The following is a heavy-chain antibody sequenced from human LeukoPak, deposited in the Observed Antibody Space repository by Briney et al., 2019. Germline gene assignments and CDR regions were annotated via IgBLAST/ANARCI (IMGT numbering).Heavy chain of an antibody. Sequence: ASVKVSCKASGSIFTKYGISWVRQAPGQGLEWVGWISGYNGDTNYAQKLQGRVTMTTDTSTSTAYMELRSLRSDDTAVYYCARDVGFPGNWFDPWGQGTLVTVSS. J-gene: IGHJ5*02. CDR3: ARDVGFPGNWFDP. CDR1: GSIFTKYG. D-gene: IGHD2-15*01. CDR2: ISGYNGDT. V-gene: IGHV1-18*01.